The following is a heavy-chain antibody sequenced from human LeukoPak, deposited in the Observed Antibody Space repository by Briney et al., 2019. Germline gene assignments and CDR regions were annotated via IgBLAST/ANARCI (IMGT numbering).Heavy chain of an antibody. CDR2: IYYSGST. V-gene: IGHV4-59*01. Sequence: KPSETPSLTRAGSGGSISSYYLGWIRQPPREGLEWIGYIYYSGSTNYNPPLKSRVTISVDTSKNQFSLKLRSVTAADTAVYYCARGVWFGELWGQGTLVTVSP. CDR1: GGSISSYY. D-gene: IGHD3-10*01. J-gene: IGHJ4*02. CDR3: ARGVWFGEL.